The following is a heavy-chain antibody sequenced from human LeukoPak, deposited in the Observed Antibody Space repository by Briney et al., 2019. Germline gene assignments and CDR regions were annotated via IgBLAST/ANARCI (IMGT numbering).Heavy chain of an antibody. CDR3: ARVIEVAAAYNWFDP. CDR1: GGSISSSSYY. Sequence: SETLSLTCTVSGGSISSSSYYWGWIHQPPGKGLEWIGSIYYSGSTYYNPSLKSRVTISVDTSKNQFSLKLSSVTAADTAVYYCARVIEVAAAYNWFDPWGQGTLVTASS. CDR2: IYYSGST. D-gene: IGHD6-13*01. V-gene: IGHV4-39*01. J-gene: IGHJ5*02.